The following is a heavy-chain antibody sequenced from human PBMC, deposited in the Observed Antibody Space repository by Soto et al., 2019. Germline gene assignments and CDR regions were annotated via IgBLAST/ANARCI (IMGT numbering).Heavy chain of an antibody. Sequence: EVPLVESGGGLVQPGGSLRLSCVASGIPVSSNYMTWVRQAPGKGLEWVSVLHSGGDTYYANSVKGRFTISRHDSTNTLFLQMNSRTAADTAVYYCARDGPYYYASRMDVWGQGTTVTVSS. CDR2: LHSGGDT. V-gene: IGHV3-53*04. CDR1: GIPVSSNY. D-gene: IGHD3-10*01. J-gene: IGHJ6*02. CDR3: ARDGPYYYASRMDV.